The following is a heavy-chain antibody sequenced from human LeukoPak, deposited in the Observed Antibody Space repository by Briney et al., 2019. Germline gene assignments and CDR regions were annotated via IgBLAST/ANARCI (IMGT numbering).Heavy chain of an antibody. CDR1: DGSISSSSYY. V-gene: IGHV4-61*02. CDR3: ARHDSGYDSSIGVYYYGMDV. D-gene: IGHD5-12*01. Sequence: SETLSLTCTVSDGSISSSSYYWGWIRQPAGKGLEWIGRIYTSGSTNYNPSLKSRVTMSVDTSKNQFSLKLSSVTAADTAVYYCARHDSGYDSSIGVYYYGMDVWGQGTTVTVSS. J-gene: IGHJ6*02. CDR2: IYTSGST.